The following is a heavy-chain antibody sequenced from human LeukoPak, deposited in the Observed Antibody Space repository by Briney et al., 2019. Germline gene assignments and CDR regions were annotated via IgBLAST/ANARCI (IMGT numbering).Heavy chain of an antibody. J-gene: IGHJ4*02. CDR2: INHSGST. Sequence: PSETLSLTCAVYGGSFSGYYWSWIRQPPGKGLEWIGEINHSGSTNYNPSLKSRVTISVDTSKNQFSLKLSSVTAADTAVYYCARQKYPLLRFLEWRTGGYFDYWGQGTLVTVSS. CDR3: ARQKYPLLRFLEWRTGGYFDY. D-gene: IGHD3-3*01. V-gene: IGHV4-34*01. CDR1: GGSFSGYY.